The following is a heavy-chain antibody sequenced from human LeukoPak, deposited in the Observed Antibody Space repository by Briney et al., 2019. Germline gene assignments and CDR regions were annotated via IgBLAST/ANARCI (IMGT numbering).Heavy chain of an antibody. D-gene: IGHD4/OR15-4a*01. CDR1: GDTSSSDA. V-gene: IGHV1-46*01. J-gene: IGHJ4*02. CDR3: ASDEDGANSFDC. CDR2: INPSGGSR. Sequence: ASVKVSCKASGDTSSSDAISWVRQAPGQGLEWMGIINPSGGSRSCAQKFQGRVTMTRDTSTTTVYMELSSRRSEDTAVYYCASDEDGANSFDCWGQGTLVTVSS.